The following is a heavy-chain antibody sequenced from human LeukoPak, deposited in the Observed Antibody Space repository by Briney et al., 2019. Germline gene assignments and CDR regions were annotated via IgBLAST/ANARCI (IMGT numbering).Heavy chain of an antibody. CDR1: GFTFSDFP. CDR2: IFPSSVEI. CDR3: ATYRQIQVPFEF. D-gene: IGHD5-18*01. J-gene: IGHJ4*02. Sequence: GGSLRLSCAASGFTFSDFPMIWVRQAPGKGLEWVSTIFPSSVEIHYADSVKGRFTISRDNSRSTLSLQMDSLRAEDTATYYCATYRQIQVPFEFWGQGALVTVSS. V-gene: IGHV3-23*01.